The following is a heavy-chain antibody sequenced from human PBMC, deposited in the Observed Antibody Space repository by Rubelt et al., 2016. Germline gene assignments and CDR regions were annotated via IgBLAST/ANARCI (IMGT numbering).Heavy chain of an antibody. V-gene: IGHV1-69*06. CDR3: ASPPYDILTGYDYYYGMDV. J-gene: IGHJ6*02. Sequence: QVQLVQSGAEVKKPGSSVKVSCKASGGTFSSYAISWVRQAPGQGLEWMGGIIPIFGTANYAQKFQGRVTITADKSTSTAYMGLRSLRSEDTAVYYCASPPYDILTGYDYYYGMDVWGQGTTVTVSS. CDR2: IIPIFGTA. D-gene: IGHD3-9*01. CDR1: GGTFSSYA.